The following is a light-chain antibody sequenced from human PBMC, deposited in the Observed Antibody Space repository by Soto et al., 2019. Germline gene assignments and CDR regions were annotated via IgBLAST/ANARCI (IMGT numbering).Light chain of an antibody. CDR3: QQSYSTPHT. CDR2: AAS. V-gene: IGKV1-39*01. Sequence: DIQMTQSPSSLSASVGDRVTITCPASQSISSYLNWYQQKPGKAPKLLIYAASSLQSGVPSRFSGSGSGTDFTLTISSLQPEDFATYYCQQSYSTPHTFGQGTKVDIK. CDR1: QSISSY. J-gene: IGKJ1*01.